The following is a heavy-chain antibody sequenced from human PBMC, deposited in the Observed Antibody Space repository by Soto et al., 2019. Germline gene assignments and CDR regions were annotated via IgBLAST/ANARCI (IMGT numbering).Heavy chain of an antibody. CDR3: AKDLIDDGIQLWLSQPTNYGMDG. Sequence: LRLSCAASGFTFSSYGMHWVRQAPGKGLEWVAAISYDGSNKYYAGSVKGRFTISRDNSKNTLYLQMNSLRAEDTAVYYCAKDLIDDGIQLWLSQPTNYGMDGWGQGTTVTVSS. D-gene: IGHD5-18*01. CDR1: GFTFSSYG. CDR2: ISYDGSNK. V-gene: IGHV3-30*18. J-gene: IGHJ6*02.